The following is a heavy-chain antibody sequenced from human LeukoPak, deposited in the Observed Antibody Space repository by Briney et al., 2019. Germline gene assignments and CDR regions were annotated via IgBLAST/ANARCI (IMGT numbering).Heavy chain of an antibody. D-gene: IGHD1-26*01. CDR1: GFTFADYG. Sequence: GGSLRLSCAASGFTFADYGMSWVRQAPGQGLEWVSVINWNGGRTDYADSVKGRFTISRDNAKNSLYLQMNSLRAEDTALYYCASGGIYYGAAFDFWGQGTLVSVFS. CDR3: ASGGIYYGAAFDF. V-gene: IGHV3-20*04. CDR2: INWNGGRT. J-gene: IGHJ4*02.